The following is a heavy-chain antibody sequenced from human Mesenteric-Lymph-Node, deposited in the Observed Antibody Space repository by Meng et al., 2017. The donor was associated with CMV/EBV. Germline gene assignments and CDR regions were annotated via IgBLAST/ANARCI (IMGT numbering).Heavy chain of an antibody. CDR3: ARVRGNKREWLRPYYFDY. V-gene: IGHV4-59*12. D-gene: IGHD5-12*01. CDR1: GGSISSYY. J-gene: IGHJ4*02. Sequence: SETLSLTCTVSGGSISSYYWSWIRQPPGKGLEWIGYIYYSGSTNYNPSLKSRVTISVDTSKNQFSLKLSSVTAADTAVYYCARVRGNKREWLRPYYFDYWGQGTLVTVSS. CDR2: IYYSGST.